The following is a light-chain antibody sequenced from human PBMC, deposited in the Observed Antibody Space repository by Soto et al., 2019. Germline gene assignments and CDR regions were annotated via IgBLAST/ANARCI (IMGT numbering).Light chain of an antibody. V-gene: IGKV1-27*01. CDR3: QKYNSAPFT. CDR1: QGISNY. CDR2: AAS. Sequence: DIQMTQSPSSMSASVGDRVTITCRASQGISNYLAWYQQKPGKVPKLLIYAASTLQSGVPYRFSGSGCGTDFPITSSSLQHEDVANYYCQKYNSAPFTFGPVTKVDIK. J-gene: IGKJ3*01.